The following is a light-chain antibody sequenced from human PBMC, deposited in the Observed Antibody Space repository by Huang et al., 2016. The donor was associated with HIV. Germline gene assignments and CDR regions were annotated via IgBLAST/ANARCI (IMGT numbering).Light chain of an antibody. CDR2: GAS. V-gene: IGKV3-15*01. CDR1: QSVSSN. Sequence: EIVMTQSPGTLTVSPGERATLSCRASQSVSSNLAWYQQQPGQTPRLLIYGASTRATGIPARFSGSGSGTEFTLTISSLQSEDFGVYYCHQYTKWPSWTFGQGTKVEIK. CDR3: HQYTKWPSWT. J-gene: IGKJ1*01.